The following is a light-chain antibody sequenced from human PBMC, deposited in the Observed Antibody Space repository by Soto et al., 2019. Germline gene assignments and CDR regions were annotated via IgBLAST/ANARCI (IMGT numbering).Light chain of an antibody. CDR1: QGIRDD. V-gene: IGKV1-6*01. CDR3: LQDYDYPYT. Sequence: AIRMTQSPSSLSASVGDRVTITCRASQGIRDDLAWYQQRPGKDPKLLIYAASNLQRGVPSRFSGSGAGTDFTLIISSLQPEDFATYYCLQDYDYPYTFGQGTKLEIK. CDR2: AAS. J-gene: IGKJ2*01.